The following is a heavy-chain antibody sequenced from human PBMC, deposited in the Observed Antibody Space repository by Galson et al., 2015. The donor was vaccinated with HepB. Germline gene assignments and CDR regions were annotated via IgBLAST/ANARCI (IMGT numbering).Heavy chain of an antibody. CDR2: INPSGGST. CDR1: GYTFTSYY. V-gene: IGHV1-46*01. CDR3: ARDLIVAASTSAFDI. Sequence: SVKVSCKASGYTFTSYYMHWVRQAPGQGLEWMGIINPSGGSTSYAQKFQGRVTMTRDTSTSTVYMELSSLRSEDTAVYYCARDLIVAASTSAFDIWGQGTMVTVSS. D-gene: IGHD5-12*01. J-gene: IGHJ3*02.